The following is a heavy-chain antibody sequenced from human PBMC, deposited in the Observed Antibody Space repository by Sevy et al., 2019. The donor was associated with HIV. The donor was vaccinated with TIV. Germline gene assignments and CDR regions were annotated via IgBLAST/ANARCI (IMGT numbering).Heavy chain of an antibody. V-gene: IGHV4-39*01. CDR1: GGSISSGSHY. CDR3: ARHGGVSFDYDSSGPTPRGGYFDS. J-gene: IGHJ4*02. Sequence: SETLSLTCTVSGGSISSGSHYWGWIRQPPGKGLEWIGSIYFSGGTYYNPSLKSRVTISVDTSKNQFSLKQSSVTAADTAVYYCARHGGVSFDYDSSGPTPRGGYFDSWGQGTLVTVSS. CDR2: IYFSGGT. D-gene: IGHD3-22*01.